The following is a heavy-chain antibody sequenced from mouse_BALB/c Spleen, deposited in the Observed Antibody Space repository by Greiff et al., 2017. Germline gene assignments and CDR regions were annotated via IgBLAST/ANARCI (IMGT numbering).Heavy chain of an antibody. V-gene: IGHV14-4*02. CDR1: GFNIKDYY. D-gene: IGHD2-14*01. Sequence: VQLQQSGAELVRSGASVKLSCTASGFNIKDYYMHWVKQRPEQGLEWIGWIDPENGDTEYAPKFQGKATMTADTSSNTAYLQLSSLTSEDTAVYCCNAEVRNAMDYWGQGTSVTVSS. J-gene: IGHJ4*01. CDR3: NAEVRNAMDY. CDR2: IDPENGDT.